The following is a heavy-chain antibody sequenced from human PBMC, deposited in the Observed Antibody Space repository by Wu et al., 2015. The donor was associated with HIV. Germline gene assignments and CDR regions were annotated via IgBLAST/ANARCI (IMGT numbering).Heavy chain of an antibody. CDR3: ARDQMHYGDYVPYYYYGMDV. CDR2: IVVGSGNT. Sequence: QMQLVQSGPEVKKPGTSVKVSCKASGFTFTSSAMQWVRQARGQRLEWIGWIVVGSGNTNYAQKFQERVTITRDMSTSTAYMELSSLRSDDTAVYYCARDQMHYGDYVPYYYYGMDVWGQGTTVTVSS. D-gene: IGHD4-17*01. J-gene: IGHJ6*02. V-gene: IGHV1-58*02. CDR1: GFTFTSSA.